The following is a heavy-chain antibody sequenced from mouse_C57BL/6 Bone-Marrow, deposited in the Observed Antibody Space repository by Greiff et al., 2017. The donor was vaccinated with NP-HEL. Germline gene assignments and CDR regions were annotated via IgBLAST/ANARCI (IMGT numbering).Heavy chain of an antibody. D-gene: IGHD1-1*01. CDR2: ISYDGSN. J-gene: IGHJ4*01. Sequence: EVQLVESGPGLVKPSQSLSLTCSVTGYSITSGYYWNWIRQFPGNKLEWMGYISYDGSNNYNPSLKNRISITRDPSKNQFFLKLNSVTTEDTATYYCARAPIYYYGSSYYAMDYWGQGTSVTVSS. V-gene: IGHV3-6*01. CDR3: ARAPIYYYGSSYYAMDY. CDR1: GYSITSGYY.